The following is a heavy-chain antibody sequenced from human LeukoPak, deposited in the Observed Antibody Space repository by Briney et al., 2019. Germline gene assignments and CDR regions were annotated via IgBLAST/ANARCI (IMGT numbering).Heavy chain of an antibody. J-gene: IGHJ3*02. CDR3: ATGTLQYLGWLFDAYDI. V-gene: IGHV1-24*01. D-gene: IGHD3-3*01. CDR1: GYTLAELS. CDR2: FDPDDEKT. Sequence: ASVKVSCTVSGYTLAELSIQWVRQAPGQGLEWMGGFDPDDEKTIYAQRFEDRVTMSEDTSTDTAYMELSSLTSEDTAVYYCATGTLQYLGWLFDAYDIWGQGTMVTVSS.